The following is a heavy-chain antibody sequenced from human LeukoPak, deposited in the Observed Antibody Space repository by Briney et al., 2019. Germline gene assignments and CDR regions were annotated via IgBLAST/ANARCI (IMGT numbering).Heavy chain of an antibody. J-gene: IGHJ3*02. CDR3: AKDIVVVVAATGGAFDI. Sequence: GGSLRLSCAASGFTFSSYAMSWVRQAPGKGLEWVSAISGSGGSTYYADSVKGRFTISRDNSKNTLYLQMNSLRAKDTAVYYCAKDIVVVVAATGGAFDIWGQGTMVTVSS. V-gene: IGHV3-23*01. CDR2: ISGSGGST. CDR1: GFTFSSYA. D-gene: IGHD2-15*01.